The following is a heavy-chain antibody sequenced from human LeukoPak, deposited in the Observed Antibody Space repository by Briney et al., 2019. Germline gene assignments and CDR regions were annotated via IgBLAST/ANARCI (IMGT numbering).Heavy chain of an antibody. D-gene: IGHD3-22*01. CDR3: ARAYYDSSGYYLGDY. Sequence: GRFLRLSCAASGFTFSSHGMHWVRQAPGKGLEWVAVVRFDGSNKYYADSVKGRFTISRDNAKNSLYLQMNSLRAEDTAVYYCARAYYDSSGYYLGDYWGQGTLVTVSS. J-gene: IGHJ4*02. CDR2: VRFDGSNK. CDR1: GFTFSSHG. V-gene: IGHV3-33*01.